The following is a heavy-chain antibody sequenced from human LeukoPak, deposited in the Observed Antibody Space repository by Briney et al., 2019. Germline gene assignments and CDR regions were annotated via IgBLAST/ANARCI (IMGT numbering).Heavy chain of an antibody. Sequence: QTGGSLRLSCAASGFTFSSYGMHWVRQAPGKWLESVAFIRYDGSNKYYADSVKGRFTISRDNSKNTLYLQMNSLRAEDTAVYYCAKSQGITMIVVALSDAFDIWGQGTMVTVSS. CDR1: GFTFSSYG. J-gene: IGHJ3*02. D-gene: IGHD3-22*01. CDR3: AKSQGITMIVVALSDAFDI. V-gene: IGHV3-30*02. CDR2: IRYDGSNK.